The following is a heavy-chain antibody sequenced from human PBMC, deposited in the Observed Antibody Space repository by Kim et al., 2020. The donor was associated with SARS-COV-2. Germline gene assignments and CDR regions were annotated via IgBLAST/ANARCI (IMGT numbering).Heavy chain of an antibody. CDR3: ARELLRSITIFYVAYYGMDV. CDR1: GFTFSSYW. Sequence: GGSLRLSCAASGFTFSSYWMSWVRQAPGKGLEWVANIKQDGSEKYYVDSVKGRFTISRDNAKNSLYLQMNSLRAEDTAVYYCARELLRSITIFYVAYYGMDVWGQGTTVTVSS. CDR2: IKQDGSEK. V-gene: IGHV3-7*01. D-gene: IGHD3-9*01. J-gene: IGHJ6*02.